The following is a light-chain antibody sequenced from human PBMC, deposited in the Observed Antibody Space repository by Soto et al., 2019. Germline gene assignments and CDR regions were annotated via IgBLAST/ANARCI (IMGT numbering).Light chain of an antibody. Sequence: DIQMTQSPSTLSASIGDRVTITCRASQTINNWLAWYQQKPGKAPRLLIFHASSLESGVPSRFSGSGSGTEFTLTINSLQPHDFATYYCQRYNSYSPWTFGQGTKVEIK. J-gene: IGKJ1*01. CDR3: QRYNSYSPWT. CDR2: HAS. CDR1: QTINNW. V-gene: IGKV1-5*01.